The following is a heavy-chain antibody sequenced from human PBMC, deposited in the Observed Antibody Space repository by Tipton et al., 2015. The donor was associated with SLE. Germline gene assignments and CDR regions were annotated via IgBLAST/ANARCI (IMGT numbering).Heavy chain of an antibody. CDR3: ARASGSFFFDY. CDR2: ISSSGSTI. CDR1: GFTFSSYE. J-gene: IGHJ4*02. D-gene: IGHD2-15*01. Sequence: SLRLSCAASGFTFSSYEMNWARQAPGKGLEWVSYISSSGSTIYYADSVKGRFTISSDNAKNSLYLQMNSLRAEDTAVYYCARASGSFFFDYWGQGTLVTVSS. V-gene: IGHV3-48*03.